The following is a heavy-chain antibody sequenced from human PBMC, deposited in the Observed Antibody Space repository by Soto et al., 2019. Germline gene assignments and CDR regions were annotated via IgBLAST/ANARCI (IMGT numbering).Heavy chain of an antibody. V-gene: IGHV4-59*08. J-gene: IGHJ4*02. D-gene: IGHD4-17*01. CDR2: IYYSGGA. CDR1: GGSISSHY. CDR3: ARNYGGNVDK. Sequence: QVQLQESGPGLVRPSETLSLTCTVSGGSISSHYWSWIRQPPGKGLEWIGYIYYSGGANYNPSLKSLVTISVDTSKNQFSLKLSSATDADTAEYYCARNYGGNVDKWGQGTLGTVTS.